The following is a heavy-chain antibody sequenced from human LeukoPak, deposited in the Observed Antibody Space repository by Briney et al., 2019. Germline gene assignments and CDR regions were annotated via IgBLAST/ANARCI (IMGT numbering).Heavy chain of an antibody. Sequence: PSETLSLTCSVSGDSISSGDYYWSWIRQPPGKGLEWIGYIYYSGSTYYNPSLKSRVTISVDTFKNQFSPKLSSVTAADTAVYYCARDPGDRFDYWGQGTLVTVSS. CDR1: GDSISSGDYY. J-gene: IGHJ4*02. CDR2: IYYSGST. V-gene: IGHV4-30-4*01. D-gene: IGHD4-17*01. CDR3: ARDPGDRFDY.